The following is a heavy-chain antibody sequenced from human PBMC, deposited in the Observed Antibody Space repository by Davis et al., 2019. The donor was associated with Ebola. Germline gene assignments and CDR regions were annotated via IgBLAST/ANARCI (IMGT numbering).Heavy chain of an antibody. D-gene: IGHD2-2*01. Sequence: SLMISCAASGSTFTFSAYSMNWVRQAPGKGLEWVSYISSSTRSTYYADSVKGRFAISSDNAKNSVYIQMNSLSAEDTGVYYCASDSFSNTRDFDHWGQGTLVTVSS. CDR2: ISSSTRST. CDR3: ASDSFSNTRDFDH. V-gene: IGHV3-21*06. CDR1: GSTFTFSAYS. J-gene: IGHJ4*02.